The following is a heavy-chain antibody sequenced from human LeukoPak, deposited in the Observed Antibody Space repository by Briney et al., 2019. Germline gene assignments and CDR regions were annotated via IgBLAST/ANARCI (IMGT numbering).Heavy chain of an antibody. J-gene: IGHJ6*02. V-gene: IGHV3-21*01. CDR1: EFNFSRYS. Sequence: GGSLRLSCAASEFNFSRYSMNWVRQAPGKGLEWVSSISSGSSYIYYADSVKGRFTISRDNAKNSLYLQMNSLRAEDTAVYYCSREVGSGITYYYGMDVWGQGTTVTVSS. CDR2: ISSGSSYI. D-gene: IGHD3-10*01. CDR3: SREVGSGITYYYGMDV.